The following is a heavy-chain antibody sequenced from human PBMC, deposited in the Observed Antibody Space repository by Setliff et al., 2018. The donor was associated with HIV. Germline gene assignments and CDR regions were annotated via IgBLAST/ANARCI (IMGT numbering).Heavy chain of an antibody. D-gene: IGHD5-12*01. Sequence: SETLSLTCAVFGGSFTDYYWIWIRQPPGKGLEWIGYIYTSGSTDYNPSLKSRVTISVDTSENQFSLKLTSVTAADTAVYYCALDPGYRRDYWGQGTLVTVSS. V-gene: IGHV4-4*08. CDR2: IYTSGST. CDR3: ALDPGYRRDY. J-gene: IGHJ4*02. CDR1: GGSFTDYY.